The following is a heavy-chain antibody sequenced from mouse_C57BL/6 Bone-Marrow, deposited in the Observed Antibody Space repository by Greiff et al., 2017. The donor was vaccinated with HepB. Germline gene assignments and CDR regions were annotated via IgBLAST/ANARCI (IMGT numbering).Heavy chain of an antibody. V-gene: IGHV2-9-1*01. CDR2: IWTGGGT. D-gene: IGHD1-1*01. CDR1: GFSLTSYA. CDR3: ARKDYGSSYTSYWYFDV. Sequence: VQLVESGPGLVAPSQSLSITCTVSGFSLTSYAISWVRQPPGKGLEWLGVIWTGGGTNYNSALKSRLSISKDNSKSQVFLKMNSLQTDDTARYYCARKDYGSSYTSYWYFDVWGTGTTVTVSS. J-gene: IGHJ1*03.